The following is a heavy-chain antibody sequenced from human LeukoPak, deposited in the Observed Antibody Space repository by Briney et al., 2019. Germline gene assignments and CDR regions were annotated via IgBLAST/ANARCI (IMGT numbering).Heavy chain of an antibody. J-gene: IGHJ4*02. D-gene: IGHD3-22*01. CDR1: GFTFSSYA. Sequence: GGSLRLSCAVSGFTFSSYAMHWVRQAPGKGLEWVSGISWNSASIGYADSVKGRFTISRDNAKNSLYLQMNSLRAEDTALYYCAKDYRSLEEYYFDTSGYCVDYWGQGTLVTVSS. V-gene: IGHV3-9*01. CDR3: AKDYRSLEEYYFDTSGYCVDY. CDR2: ISWNSASI.